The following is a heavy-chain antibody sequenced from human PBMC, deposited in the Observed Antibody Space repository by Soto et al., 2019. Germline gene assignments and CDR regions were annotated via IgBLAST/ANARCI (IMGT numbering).Heavy chain of an antibody. CDR2: INPNSGGT. D-gene: IGHD6-6*01. CDR1: GYTFTGYY. CDR3: ARARQAARRNWFDP. Sequence: SVKVSCTASGYTFTGYYMHRGRQGPGQGLEWMGWINPNSGGTNYAQKFQGRVTMTRDTSISTAYMELSRLRSDDTAVYYCARARQAARRNWFDPWGQGTLVTVSS. J-gene: IGHJ5*02. V-gene: IGHV1-2*02.